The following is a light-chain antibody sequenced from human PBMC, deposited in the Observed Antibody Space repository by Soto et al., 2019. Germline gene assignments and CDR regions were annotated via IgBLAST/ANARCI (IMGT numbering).Light chain of an antibody. V-gene: IGKV1-16*02. CDR1: QEISNH. Sequence: DIQMTQSPSSLSASVGDRVTITCRASQEISNHLAWFQQKPGKPPKSLISDASNLQSGVPSKFSGSGSGTNFALTSSSLQPEDFAAYYCQQYQNYPATFGGGTKVEIK. CDR3: QQYQNYPAT. CDR2: DAS. J-gene: IGKJ4*02.